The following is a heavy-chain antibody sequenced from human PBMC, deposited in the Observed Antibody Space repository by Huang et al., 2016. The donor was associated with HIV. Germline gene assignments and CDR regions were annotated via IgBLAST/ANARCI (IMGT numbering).Heavy chain of an antibody. CDR3: ARGYNFWSGYYTDKYYMDV. CDR1: GFYLDDYG. V-gene: IGHV3-20*04. J-gene: IGHJ6*03. D-gene: IGHD3-3*01. CDR2: IHLNGDSA. Sequence: EVILVESGGGVVRPGGSLRLSCAVSGFYLDDYGMSWVRQGPGKGLVWFSGIHLNGDSASYADSVNGRCTVSKDNANNSLFLQMNSLRAEDTALYYCARGYNFWSGYYTDKYYMDVWGKGTTVVVSS.